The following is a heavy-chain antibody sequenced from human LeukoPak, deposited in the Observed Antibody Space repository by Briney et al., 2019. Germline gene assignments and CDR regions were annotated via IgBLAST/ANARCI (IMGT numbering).Heavy chain of an antibody. V-gene: IGHV3-30*02. J-gene: IGHJ3*02. CDR1: GFTFSSYG. CDR3: AGINDYGDPTGAFDI. D-gene: IGHD4-17*01. CDR2: IRYDGSNK. Sequence: PGGSLRLSCAASGFTFSSYGMHWVRQAPGKGLEWVAFIRYDGSNKYYADSVKGRFTISRDNSKNTLYLQMNSLRAEDTAVYYCAGINDYGDPTGAFDIWGQGTMVTVSS.